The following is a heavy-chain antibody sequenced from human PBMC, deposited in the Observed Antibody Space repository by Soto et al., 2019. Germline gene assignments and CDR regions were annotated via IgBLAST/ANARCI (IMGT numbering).Heavy chain of an antibody. Sequence: QVQLQESGPGLVKPSETLSLTCTVSRGSTNGYYWSWIRQPPGKGLEWIGYIYYSGSTNYNPSLNSRVTISLDTSKNQFSLKLSSVTAADTAVYYCARRQYHHLDYWGRGTLVTVSS. D-gene: IGHD4-4*01. CDR3: ARRQYHHLDY. CDR2: IYYSGST. V-gene: IGHV4-59*01. CDR1: RGSTNGYY. J-gene: IGHJ4*02.